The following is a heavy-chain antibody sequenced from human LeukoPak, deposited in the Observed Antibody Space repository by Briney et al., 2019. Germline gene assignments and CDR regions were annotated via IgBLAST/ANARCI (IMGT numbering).Heavy chain of an antibody. CDR2: IIPIFGTA. J-gene: IGHJ4*02. CDR1: GGTFSSYA. V-gene: IGHV1-69*05. Sequence: SVKVSCKASGGTFSSYAISWVRQAPGQGLEWMGGIIPIFGTANYAQKFQGRVTMTRDMSTSTVFMELSSLRSEDTAVYYCARGGEGPRLAGSFWGQGTLVTVSS. CDR3: ARGGEGPRLAGSF. D-gene: IGHD6-19*01.